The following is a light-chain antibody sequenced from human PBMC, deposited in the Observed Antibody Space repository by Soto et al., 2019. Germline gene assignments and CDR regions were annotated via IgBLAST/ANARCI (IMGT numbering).Light chain of an antibody. V-gene: IGKV3-20*01. CDR1: QSVSVY. CDR3: QQYGSSPWT. Sequence: EIVLTQSPATLSVSPGERATLSCRASQSVSVYLDWYQQKSGQAPRLLIFDASKRATGIPDRFSGSGSGTDFTLTISRLEPEDFAVYYCQQYGSSPWTFGQGTKVEIK. CDR2: DAS. J-gene: IGKJ1*01.